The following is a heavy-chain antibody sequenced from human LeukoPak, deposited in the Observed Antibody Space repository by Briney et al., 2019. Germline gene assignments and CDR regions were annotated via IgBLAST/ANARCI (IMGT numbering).Heavy chain of an antibody. Sequence: SETLPLTCAVYGGSFSGYYWSWIRQPPGKGLEWIGEINHSGSTNYNPSLKSRVTISVDTSKNQFSLKLSSVTAADTAVYYCARGLLITMIVVEYFDYWGQGTLVTVSS. D-gene: IGHD3-22*01. J-gene: IGHJ4*02. CDR3: ARGLLITMIVVEYFDY. CDR2: INHSGST. V-gene: IGHV4-34*01. CDR1: GGSFSGYY.